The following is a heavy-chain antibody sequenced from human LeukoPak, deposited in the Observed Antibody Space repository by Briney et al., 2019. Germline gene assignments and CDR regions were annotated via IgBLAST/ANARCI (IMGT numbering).Heavy chain of an antibody. CDR2: INQEGTEK. CDR1: GFIFSSFW. J-gene: IGHJ5*02. Sequence: PGGSLRLSCAASGFIFSSFWVTWVRQAPGKGLELVATINQEGTEKYYVDSVKGRFTISRDNAKNSLYLQMNSLRAEDTAVYYCASELVNWFDPWGQGTLVTVSS. D-gene: IGHD3-9*01. V-gene: IGHV3-7*03. CDR3: ASELVNWFDP.